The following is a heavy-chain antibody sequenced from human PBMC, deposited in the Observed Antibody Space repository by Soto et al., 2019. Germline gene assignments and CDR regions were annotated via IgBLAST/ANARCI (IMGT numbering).Heavy chain of an antibody. CDR3: AKSEVLRYFDWLMGPQTFDY. D-gene: IGHD3-9*01. V-gene: IGHV3-30*18. CDR2: ISYDGSNK. CDR1: GFTFSSYG. Sequence: QVQLVESGGGVVQPGRSLRLSCAASGFTFSSYGMHWVRQAPGKGLEWVAVISYDGSNKYYADSVKGRFTISRDNSKNTLYLQMNSLRAEDTAVYYCAKSEVLRYFDWLMGPQTFDYWGQGTLVTVSS. J-gene: IGHJ4*02.